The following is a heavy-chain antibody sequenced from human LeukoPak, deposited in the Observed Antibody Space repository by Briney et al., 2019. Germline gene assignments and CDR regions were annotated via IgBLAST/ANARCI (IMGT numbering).Heavy chain of an antibody. CDR1: GFSFSTYT. V-gene: IGHV3-21*01. CDR3: ASHFWNYYRIDY. Sequence: GESLRLSCAASGFSFSTYTMNWARQAPGKGLERVSSISGSGSYIYYSDSVKGRFTISRDNAKNSLSLQMNSLRAEDTAIYYCASHFWNYYRIDYWGQGILVTVSS. D-gene: IGHD3-3*02. CDR2: ISGSGSYI. J-gene: IGHJ4*02.